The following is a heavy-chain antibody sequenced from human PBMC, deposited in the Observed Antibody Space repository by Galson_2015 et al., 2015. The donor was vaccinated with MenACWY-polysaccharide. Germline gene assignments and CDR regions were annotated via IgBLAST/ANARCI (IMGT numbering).Heavy chain of an antibody. J-gene: IGHJ6*02. V-gene: IGHV4-4*07. D-gene: IGHD6-6*01. Sequence: ETLSLTCTVSGGSISSYYWSWIRQPAGKGLEWIGRIYTSGSTNYNPSLKSRVTMSVDTSKNQFSLKLSSVTAADTAVYYCASIAARPDYYGMDVWGQGTTVTVSS. CDR2: IYTSGST. CDR3: ASIAARPDYYGMDV. CDR1: GGSISSYY.